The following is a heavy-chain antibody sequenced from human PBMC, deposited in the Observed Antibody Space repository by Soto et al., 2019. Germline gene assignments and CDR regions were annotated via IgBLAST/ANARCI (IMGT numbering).Heavy chain of an antibody. J-gene: IGHJ5*01. D-gene: IGHD3-10*01. CDR1: GFSLRTPGVG. Sequence: SGPTLVNPTQTLTLTCTFSGFSLRTPGVGVGWIRQPPGKALEWLAIIYWNDDERYSPSLKTRLNITKDTSKNQVVLTMTNMDPVDTATYYCAHRRTHAGSYSFINWFDTWGHGTLVPVSS. V-gene: IGHV2-5*01. CDR2: IYWNDDE. CDR3: AHRRTHAGSYSFINWFDT.